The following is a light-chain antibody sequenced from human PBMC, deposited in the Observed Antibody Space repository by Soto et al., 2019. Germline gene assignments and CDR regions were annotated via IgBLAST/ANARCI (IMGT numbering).Light chain of an antibody. CDR1: QSISSW. J-gene: IGKJ2*01. Sequence: DIQMTQSPSTLSASVGDRVTITCRASQSISSWLAWYQQKPGKAPKLLIYDASNLESGVPSRFSGSGSGTEFTLTIXSLXXXXXATYYCQQYNPYSNTFGQGTKLEIK. CDR3: QQYNPYSNT. CDR2: DAS. V-gene: IGKV1-5*01.